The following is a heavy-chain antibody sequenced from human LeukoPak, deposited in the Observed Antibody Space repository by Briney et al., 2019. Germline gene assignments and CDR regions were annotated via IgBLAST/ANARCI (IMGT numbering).Heavy chain of an antibody. J-gene: IGHJ4*02. CDR2: IYYSGRT. CDR1: GGSISSSSYY. CDR3: ARQGSHSSATADF. V-gene: IGHV4-39*01. Sequence: SETLSLTCTVSGGSISSSSYYWGWIRQPPGKGLEWIGSIYYSGRTYYNPSLKSRVTISVDTSKSQFSLQLSSVTAADTAVYYCARQGSHSSATADFWGRGTLVTVSS. D-gene: IGHD6-19*01.